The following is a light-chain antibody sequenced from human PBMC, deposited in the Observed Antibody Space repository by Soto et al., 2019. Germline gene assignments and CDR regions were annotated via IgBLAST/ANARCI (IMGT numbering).Light chain of an antibody. V-gene: IGKV1-39*01. CDR2: AAS. Sequence: QMTQSPSSLFASVGDRVTITCRSSQSITSHLNWYQQKVGQSPKLLIYAASTLQSGVPPRFSGSGSGTEFTLTISGLQREDFATYYCQHSHSAPLTFGGGTKVEIK. CDR3: QHSHSAPLT. CDR1: QSITSH. J-gene: IGKJ4*01.